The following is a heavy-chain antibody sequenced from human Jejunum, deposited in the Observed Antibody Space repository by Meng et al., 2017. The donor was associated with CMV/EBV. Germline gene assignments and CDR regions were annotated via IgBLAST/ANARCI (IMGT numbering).Heavy chain of an antibody. CDR3: GRERDGYNLSPFDY. V-gene: IGHV7-4-1*02. CDR1: GYSFTTHA. CDR2: INTDTGNP. D-gene: IGHD5-24*01. Sequence: SGYSFTTHAGEGVRQAPGQGLEWMGWINTDTGNPTYAQDFTGRFVFSLDTSVNTAYLQINDLKPEDTAVYYCGRERDGYNLSPFDYWGQGTLVTVSS. J-gene: IGHJ4*02.